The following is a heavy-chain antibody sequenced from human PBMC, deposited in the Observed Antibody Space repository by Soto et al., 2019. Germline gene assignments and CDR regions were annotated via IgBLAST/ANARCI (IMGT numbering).Heavy chain of an antibody. D-gene: IGHD3-22*01. J-gene: IGHJ3*01. CDR3: AKLIGVGDAFDF. V-gene: IGHV3-30*18. CDR1: GLTFNNFG. CDR2: ISYDGNTR. Sequence: GGSLRLSCAVSGLTFNNFGMHWVRQAPGKGPEWVAVISYDGNTRDYADSVKGRFTISRDNSKNTLFLQMNSLRPEDTAVYYCAKLIGVGDAFDFWGQGTLVTVSS.